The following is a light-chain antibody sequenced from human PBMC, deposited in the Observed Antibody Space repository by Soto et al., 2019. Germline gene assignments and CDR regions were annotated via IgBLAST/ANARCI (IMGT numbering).Light chain of an antibody. V-gene: IGKV1-5*01. J-gene: IGKJ1*01. CDR3: QQYNSYSWT. CDR2: DVS. CDR1: QSISRK. Sequence: IQMTHSPSTLSASVGDRVVITCRASQSISRKLAWYQQKPGKAPRLLMYDVSTLESGVPSRFRGSGSGTEFTLTINNLQPDDYATYYCQQYNSYSWTFGHGTKVDIK.